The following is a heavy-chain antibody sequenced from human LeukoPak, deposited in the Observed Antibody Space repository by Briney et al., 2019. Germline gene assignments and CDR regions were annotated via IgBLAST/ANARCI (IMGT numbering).Heavy chain of an antibody. CDR1: GFTFSSYA. D-gene: IGHD5-12*01. V-gene: IGHV3-23*01. Sequence: GGSQRLSCAASGFTFSSYAMSWVRQAPGKGLEWVSAISGSGGSTYYADSVKGRFTISRDNSKNSLYLQMNSLRAEDTAVYYCARTRSGYSGYAIYYGMDVWGQGTTVTVSS. J-gene: IGHJ6*02. CDR2: ISGSGGST. CDR3: ARTRSGYSGYAIYYGMDV.